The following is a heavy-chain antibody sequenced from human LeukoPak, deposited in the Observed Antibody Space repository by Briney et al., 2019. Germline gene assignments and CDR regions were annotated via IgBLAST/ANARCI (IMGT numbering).Heavy chain of an antibody. J-gene: IGHJ4*02. V-gene: IGHV1-69*13. CDR2: IIPIFGTA. Sequence: GASVKVSCKASGGTFSSYAISWVRQAPGQGLEWMGGIIPIFGTANYAQKFQGRVTITADESTSTAYTELSSLRSEDTAVYYCARGPDYGGNSLWGQGTLVTVSS. CDR3: ARGPDYGGNSL. D-gene: IGHD4-23*01. CDR1: GGTFSSYA.